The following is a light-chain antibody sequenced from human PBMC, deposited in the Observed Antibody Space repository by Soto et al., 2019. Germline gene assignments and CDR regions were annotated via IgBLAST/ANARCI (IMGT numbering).Light chain of an antibody. V-gene: IGLV1-40*01. CDR3: QSYDSSLSGSV. CDR1: SSNIGAGYD. CDR2: GNS. J-gene: IGLJ3*02. Sequence: QSVLTQPPSVSGAPGQRVTISCTGSSSNIGAGYDVHWYQQLPGTAPKLLIYGNSNRPSGVPDRFSGSKSGPSASLAITGLQAEDEADYYCQSYDSSLSGSVLGGGTKVTVL.